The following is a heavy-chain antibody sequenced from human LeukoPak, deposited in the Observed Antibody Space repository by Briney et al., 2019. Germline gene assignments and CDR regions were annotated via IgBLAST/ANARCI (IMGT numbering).Heavy chain of an antibody. CDR1: GYTFTGYY. Sequence: ASVKVSCKASGYTFTGYYMHWVRQAPGQGLEWMGWINPNSGGTNYAQKFQGRVTMTRDTSISTAYMELTRLRSDDTAVYYCAYGYSSGWYYFDYWGQGTLVTVSS. J-gene: IGHJ4*02. CDR2: INPNSGGT. V-gene: IGHV1-2*02. D-gene: IGHD6-19*01. CDR3: AYGYSSGWYYFDY.